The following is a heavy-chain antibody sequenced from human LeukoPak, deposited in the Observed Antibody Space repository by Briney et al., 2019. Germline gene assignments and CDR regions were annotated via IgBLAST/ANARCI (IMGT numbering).Heavy chain of an antibody. D-gene: IGHD4-11*01. J-gene: IGHJ6*03. Sequence: GGSLRLSCAASGFTFSSYAMHWVRQAPGKGLEYVSAISSNGGSTYYANSVRGRFTISRDNSKNTLYLQMGSLRAEDMAVYYCARGGRNYANYYHYMDVWGKGTTVTASS. CDR2: ISSNGGST. V-gene: IGHV3-64*01. CDR3: ARGGRNYANYYHYMDV. CDR1: GFTFSSYA.